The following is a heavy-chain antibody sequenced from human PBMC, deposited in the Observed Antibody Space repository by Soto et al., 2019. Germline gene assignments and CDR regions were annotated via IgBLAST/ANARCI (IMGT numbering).Heavy chain of an antibody. D-gene: IGHD7-27*01. CDR3: ARDPKTSGGQHWAFNYFDS. J-gene: IGHJ4*02. CDR1: GFSFSISP. V-gene: IGHV3-30-3*01. CDR2: ISYDGTNK. Sequence: LRLSCAASGFSFSISPMHWVRQAPCKGPEWVALISYDGTNKFYADSVKGRFTISGDNSKSTLYLQVDSLRPEDAAVYYCARDPKTSGGQHWAFNYFDSWGQGTLVTVSS.